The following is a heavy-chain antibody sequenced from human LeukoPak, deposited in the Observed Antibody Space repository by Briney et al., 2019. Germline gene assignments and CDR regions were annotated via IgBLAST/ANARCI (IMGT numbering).Heavy chain of an antibody. CDR3: ARDGDSTPTWIQLWPVV. Sequence: ASAKVSCKASGYTFTSYYMHWVRQAPGQGLEWMGIINPSGGSTSYAQKFQGRVTMTRDTSTSTVYMELSSLRSEDTAVYYCARDGDSTPTWIQLWPVVWGQGTLVTVSS. CDR1: GYTFTSYY. D-gene: IGHD5-18*01. V-gene: IGHV1-46*01. J-gene: IGHJ4*02. CDR2: INPSGGST.